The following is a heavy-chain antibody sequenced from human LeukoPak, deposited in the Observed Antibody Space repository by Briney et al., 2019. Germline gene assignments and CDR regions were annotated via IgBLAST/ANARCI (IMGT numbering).Heavy chain of an antibody. CDR1: GFTFTSYA. D-gene: IGHD1-26*01. CDR2: ISGDGTFI. V-gene: IGHV3-23*01. Sequence: PGVSLRLSCAASGFTFTSYAVNWVRQAPGKGLEWVSAISGDGTFIYYAESVKGRFTISRDNSKSTVYLQMNSLRAEDTAVYYCAKERSTYSGSYYDYYFDYWGQGTLVTVSS. CDR3: AKERSTYSGSYYDYYFDY. J-gene: IGHJ4*02.